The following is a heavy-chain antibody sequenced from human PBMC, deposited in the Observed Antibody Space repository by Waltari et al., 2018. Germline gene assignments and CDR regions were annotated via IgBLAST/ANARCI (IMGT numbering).Heavy chain of an antibody. CDR1: GGSISSSSYY. CDR2: IYYSGTT. V-gene: IGHV4-39*07. D-gene: IGHD6-19*01. J-gene: IGHJ4*02. Sequence: QRQLQESGPGLVKPSETLSLTCTVSGGSISSSSYYWGWIRQPPGKGLEWIGSIYYSGTTSSNPALKSRVTRSVDTSKNQFSLKLSSVTAADTAVYYCARLPYSSGWSFDYWGQGTLVTVSS. CDR3: ARLPYSSGWSFDY.